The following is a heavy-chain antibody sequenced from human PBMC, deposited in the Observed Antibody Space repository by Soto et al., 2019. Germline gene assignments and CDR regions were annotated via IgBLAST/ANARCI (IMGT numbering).Heavy chain of an antibody. D-gene: IGHD3-9*01. Sequence: GGSLRLSCAASGFTFSSYAMNWVRQAPGKGLEWVSGISGSGGSTYYADSVKGRFTISRDNSKNTLYLQMNSLRAEDTAVYYCARGGPSYNDILTGYYTFDYWGQGTLVTVSS. CDR2: ISGSGGST. J-gene: IGHJ4*02. CDR3: ARGGPSYNDILTGYYTFDY. CDR1: GFTFSSYA. V-gene: IGHV3-23*01.